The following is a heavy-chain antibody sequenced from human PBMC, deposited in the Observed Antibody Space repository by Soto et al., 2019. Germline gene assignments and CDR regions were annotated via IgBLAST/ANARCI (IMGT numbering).Heavy chain of an antibody. V-gene: IGHV4-4*02. CDR3: AREPIVQLERLCWFDP. Sequence: PSETLSLTCAVSGGSISSSNWWSWVRQPPGKGLEWIGEIYHSGSTNYNPPLKSRVTISVDKSKNQFSLKLSSVTAADTAVYYCAREPIVQLERLCWFDPWGQGTLVTISS. J-gene: IGHJ5*02. D-gene: IGHD1-1*01. CDR2: IYHSGST. CDR1: GGSISSSNW.